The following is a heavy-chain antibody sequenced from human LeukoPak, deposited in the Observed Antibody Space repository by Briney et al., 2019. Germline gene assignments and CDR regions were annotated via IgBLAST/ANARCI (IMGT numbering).Heavy chain of an antibody. Sequence: GGSLRLSCAASGFTFRNYYMHWVRQAPGKGLEWVAVISLDGNNEYYADSVKGRFTISRDNSKNTLYLQMNSLRAEDTAVYYCAKHNIDYWGQGTLVTVSS. V-gene: IGHV3-30-3*02. CDR2: ISLDGNNE. J-gene: IGHJ4*02. CDR3: AKHNIDY. CDR1: GFTFRNYY. D-gene: IGHD1-1*01.